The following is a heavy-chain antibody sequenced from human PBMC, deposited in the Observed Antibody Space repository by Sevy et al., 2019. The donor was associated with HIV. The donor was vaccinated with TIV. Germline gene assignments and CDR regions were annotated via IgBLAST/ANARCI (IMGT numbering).Heavy chain of an antibody. CDR3: ARESYDILPGSRGMDV. V-gene: IGHV4-59*01. D-gene: IGHD3-9*01. J-gene: IGHJ6*02. Sequence: SETLSLTCTVSGGSISSYDWSWIRQPPGKRLEWIGYIYYSGRTNYNPSLKSRVTISVDTSKNQFSLKLRSVTAADTAVYYCARESYDILPGSRGMDVWGQGTTVTVSS. CDR1: GGSISSYD. CDR2: IYYSGRT.